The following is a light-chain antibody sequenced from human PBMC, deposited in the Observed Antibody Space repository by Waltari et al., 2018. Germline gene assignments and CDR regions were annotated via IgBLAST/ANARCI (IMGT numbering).Light chain of an antibody. Sequence: DIQLTQSPSSVAASVRDTVTITCRASQGISSWLVWYQQQPGKAPKLLIYAASGLPGGVPSRFSGSGSGTDFTLTINSLQPEDFATYYCQQTDTFPRTFGQGTRLEIK. CDR2: AAS. CDR3: QQTDTFPRT. J-gene: IGKJ5*01. V-gene: IGKV1-12*01. CDR1: QGISSW.